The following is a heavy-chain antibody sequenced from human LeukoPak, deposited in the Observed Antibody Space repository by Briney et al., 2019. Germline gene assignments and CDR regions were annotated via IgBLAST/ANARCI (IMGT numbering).Heavy chain of an antibody. CDR3: ARASGGYSYHAPHDY. CDR2: ISAYNGNT. D-gene: IGHD5-18*01. J-gene: IGHJ4*02. Sequence: ASVKVSCKASGYTFTSYGISWVRQAPGQGLEWMGWISAYNGNTNYAQKLQGRVTMTTDTSTSTAYMELRSLRSDDTAVYYCARASGGYSYHAPHDYWGQGTLVTVSS. V-gene: IGHV1-18*01. CDR1: GYTFTSYG.